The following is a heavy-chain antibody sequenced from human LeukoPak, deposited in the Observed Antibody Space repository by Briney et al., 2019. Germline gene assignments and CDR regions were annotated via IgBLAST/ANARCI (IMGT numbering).Heavy chain of an antibody. Sequence: GGSLGLSCAASGFSFSNYNMIWVRQAPGKGLEWVSSITSSSGYIYYADSLKGRFTISRDNAKNSLYLQMNSLRAEDTAVYYCAGDPYDIGCADYWGQGTLVTVSADVWGQGTTVTVSS. J-gene: IGHJ6*02. V-gene: IGHV3-21*01. CDR3: AGDPYDIGCADYWGQGTLVTVSADV. CDR1: GFSFSNYN. CDR2: ITSSSGYI. D-gene: IGHD3-9*01.